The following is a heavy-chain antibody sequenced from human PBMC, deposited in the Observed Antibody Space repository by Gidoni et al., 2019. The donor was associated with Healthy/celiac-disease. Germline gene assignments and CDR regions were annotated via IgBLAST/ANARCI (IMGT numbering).Heavy chain of an antibody. Sequence: EVQLVESGGGLVQPGGSLRRSCAASGFTFSSYWMSWVRQAPGKGLEGVDNIKQDGSEKYYVDSVKGRFTISRDNAKNSLYLQMNSLRAEDTAGYYCARGRITMVRGVISYYFDYWGQGTLVTVSS. CDR2: IKQDGSEK. V-gene: IGHV3-7*01. CDR3: ARGRITMVRGVISYYFDY. D-gene: IGHD3-10*01. CDR1: GFTFSSYW. J-gene: IGHJ4*02.